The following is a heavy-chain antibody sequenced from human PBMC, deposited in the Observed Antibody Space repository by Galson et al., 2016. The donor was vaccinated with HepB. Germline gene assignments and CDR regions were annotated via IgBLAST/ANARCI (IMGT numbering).Heavy chain of an antibody. CDR1: GFTFGDFF. CDR2: IKSRAFGGAP. V-gene: IGHV3-49*04. J-gene: IGHJ4*02. CDR3: TREARVVPEDMDARLFDC. Sequence: SLRLSCAASGFTFGDFFINWVRQAPGKGLEWVGFIKSRAFGGAPEYAASVKGRFTISRDDSKNIAYLQMNSLKIEDTAVYYCTREARVVPEDMDARLFDCWGQGALVTVSS. D-gene: IGHD2-2*01.